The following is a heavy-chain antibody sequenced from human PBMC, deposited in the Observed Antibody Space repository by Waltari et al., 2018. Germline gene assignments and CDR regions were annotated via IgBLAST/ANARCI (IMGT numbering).Heavy chain of an antibody. Sequence: VQLVESGGGLVQPGGSLGLSCAASGFRLGTFCMRWVRQARGKGLEGVGNIKEAGSEKHYVDSVKGLFTISRDNAKNSLYLQMNILEAEDTAVYYWARDENWNYYYMDVWGKGTAVTVSS. J-gene: IGHJ6*03. CDR3: ARDENWNYYYMDV. D-gene: IGHD1-1*01. V-gene: IGHV3-7*01. CDR2: IKEAGSEK. CDR1: GFRLGTFC.